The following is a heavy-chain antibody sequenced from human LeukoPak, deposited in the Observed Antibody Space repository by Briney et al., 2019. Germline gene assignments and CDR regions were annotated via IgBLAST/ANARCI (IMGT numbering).Heavy chain of an antibody. V-gene: IGHV3-23*01. D-gene: IGHD3-9*01. J-gene: IGHJ4*02. Sequence: GGSLRLSCAASGFTFNTYAMSWVRQAPGKGLEWVSAISGSSGNTYYADSVKGRFTFSRDNSKNTLYLQMNSLKAEDTAVYYCTTVNWLLPADYWGQGTLVTVSS. CDR2: ISGSSGNT. CDR1: GFTFNTYA. CDR3: TTVNWLLPADY.